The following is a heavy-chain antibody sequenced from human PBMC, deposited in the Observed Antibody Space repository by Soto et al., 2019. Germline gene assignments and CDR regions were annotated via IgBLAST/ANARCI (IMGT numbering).Heavy chain of an antibody. J-gene: IGHJ4*02. CDR2: ISISSSFI. V-gene: IGHV3-21*03. D-gene: IGHD1-26*01. CDR3: SGAESPDTAYFSLY. CDR1: GFTFSSYS. Sequence: GGSLRLSCAASGFTFSSYSMNWVRQAPGNGLEWVSSISISSSFIYYADSVKGRFTISRDTSNGIAYLQMNSLNIEDSAVYYCSGAESPDTAYFSLYWGQGTPVTVSS.